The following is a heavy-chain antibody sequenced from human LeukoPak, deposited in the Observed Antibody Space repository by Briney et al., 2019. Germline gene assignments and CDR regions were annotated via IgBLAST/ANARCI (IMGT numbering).Heavy chain of an antibody. CDR1: GGTFSSYA. V-gene: IGHV1-69*06. CDR3: ARGGVGALPRRDAFDI. D-gene: IGHD1-26*01. J-gene: IGHJ3*02. Sequence: SVKVSCKASGGTFSSYAISWVRQAPGQGLEWMGGIIPIFGTANYAQKFQGRVTITADKSTSTAYMELSSQRSEDTAVYYCARGGVGALPRRDAFDIWGQGTMVTVSS. CDR2: IIPIFGTA.